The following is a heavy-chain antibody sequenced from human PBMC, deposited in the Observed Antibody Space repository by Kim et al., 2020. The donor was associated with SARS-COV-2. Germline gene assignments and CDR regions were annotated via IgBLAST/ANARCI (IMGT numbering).Heavy chain of an antibody. V-gene: IGHV4-30-2*05. J-gene: IGHJ5*02. D-gene: IGHD4-4*01. Sequence: YNPSLRSRVSISIDTSINQFSLKLSSVTAADTAVYFCASEGEERPYSKLHTWGQGTLVTVSS. CDR3: ASEGEERPYSKLHT.